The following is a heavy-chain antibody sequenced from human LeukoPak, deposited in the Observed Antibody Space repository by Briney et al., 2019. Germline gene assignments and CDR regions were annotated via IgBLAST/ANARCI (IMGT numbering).Heavy chain of an antibody. Sequence: GGSLRLSCAASGFTFSSYAMSWVRQAPGKGLEWVSAISGSGGSTYYADSVKGRFTISRDNSKNTLYLQMNSLRAEDTAVYYCSKAHSSSWYVHFDYWGQGTLVTVSS. CDR1: GFTFSSYA. D-gene: IGHD6-13*01. CDR2: ISGSGGST. CDR3: SKAHSSSWYVHFDY. J-gene: IGHJ4*02. V-gene: IGHV3-23*01.